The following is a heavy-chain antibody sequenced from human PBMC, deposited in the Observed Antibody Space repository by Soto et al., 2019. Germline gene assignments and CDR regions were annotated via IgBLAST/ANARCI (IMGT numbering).Heavy chain of an antibody. D-gene: IGHD3-10*01. CDR1: GFTFSRYE. Sequence: EVKLVESGGGLVQPGGSLRLSCAASGFTFSRYEMNWVRQAPGKGLEWISYIHSSATTIYYADSVKGRFTISRDNAKNSLCLQMNGRSAEDTAVYYCATRSGGGGAFDFWGQGTMVTVSS. CDR3: ATRSGGGGAFDF. V-gene: IGHV3-48*03. CDR2: IHSSATTI. J-gene: IGHJ3*01.